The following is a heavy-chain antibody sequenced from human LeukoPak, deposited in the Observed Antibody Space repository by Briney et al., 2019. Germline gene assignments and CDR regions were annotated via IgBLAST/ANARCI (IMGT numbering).Heavy chain of an antibody. V-gene: IGHV3-7*01. J-gene: IGHJ3*02. CDR3: ARDRWDSAFDI. Sequence: PGGSLRLSCAASGFTFSSYWMTWVRQSPGKGLEWVASIKQDGSEKNYVDSLKGRFTISRDNAKNSLNLQMNSLRAEDTAVYYCARDRWDSAFDIWGQGTMVTVSS. CDR2: IKQDGSEK. D-gene: IGHD1-26*01. CDR1: GFTFSSYW.